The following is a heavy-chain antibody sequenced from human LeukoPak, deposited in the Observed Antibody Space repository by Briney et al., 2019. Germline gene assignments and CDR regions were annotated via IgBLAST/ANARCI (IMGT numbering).Heavy chain of an antibody. CDR1: GYTFRDYY. D-gene: IGHD2-15*01. CDR3: ARGYCSGGSCYLVENWFDF. J-gene: IGHJ5*01. Sequence: GSVKVSCKASGYTFRDYYMYWLRQAPGEGLEWMGRINPKSGDTNYAQNFHERVTMTRDTSMNKAYMELSRLRSDDTAVYFCARGYCSGGSCYLVENWFDFWGQGTLVTVSS. CDR2: INPKSGDT. V-gene: IGHV1-2*06.